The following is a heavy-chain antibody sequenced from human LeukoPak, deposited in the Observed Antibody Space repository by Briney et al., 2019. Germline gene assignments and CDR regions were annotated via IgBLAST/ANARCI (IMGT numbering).Heavy chain of an antibody. V-gene: IGHV4-39*02. CDR1: GDSISSGSHY. CDR2: IFHSGST. D-gene: IGHD6-6*01. J-gene: IGHJ5*02. Sequence: SETLSLTCTVSGDSISSGSHYWGWIRQPPGKGLEWIGNIFHSGSTYYNPSLKSRVTISVDTSKNHFSLNLSSVTAADTAVYYCARVRVAARPFNWFDPWGQGALVTVSS. CDR3: ARVRVAARPFNWFDP.